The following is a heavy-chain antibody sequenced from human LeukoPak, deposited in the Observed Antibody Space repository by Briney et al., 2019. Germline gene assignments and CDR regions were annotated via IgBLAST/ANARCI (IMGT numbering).Heavy chain of an antibody. CDR3: ASWHEMATIWATFDY. D-gene: IGHD5-24*01. V-gene: IGHV4-39*02. J-gene: IGHJ4*02. CDR1: GGSISSSSYY. Sequence: SETLSLTCTVSGGSISSSSYYWGWIRQPPGKGLEWIGSIYYSGSTYYNPSLKSRVTISVDTSKNHFSLKLNSVTAADTAVYYCASWHEMATIWATFDYWGQGTLVTVSS. CDR2: IYYSGST.